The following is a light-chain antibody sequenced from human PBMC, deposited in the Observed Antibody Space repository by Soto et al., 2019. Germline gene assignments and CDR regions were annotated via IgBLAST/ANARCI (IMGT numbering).Light chain of an antibody. CDR2: DAS. V-gene: IGKV3-11*01. J-gene: IGKJ5*01. CDR1: QSVSSY. CDR3: QQRSNWQIT. Sequence: FAFTQSPVTFCVSPVERWTLSWRASQSVSSYLAWYQQKPGQAPRLLIYDASNRATGIPARFSGSGSGTDFTLTISSLEPQDFAVYYCQQRSNWQITFGQGTRLEIK.